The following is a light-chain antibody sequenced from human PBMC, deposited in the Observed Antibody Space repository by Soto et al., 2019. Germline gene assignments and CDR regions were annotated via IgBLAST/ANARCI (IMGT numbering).Light chain of an antibody. CDR1: QGISNY. Sequence: DIQMTQSPSALSASVSNRVTITCVASQGISNYLAWYQQKPGKVPTLLIYAASTLQSGVPSRFSGSGSGTDFTLTISSLQPEDVATYYCQKYNSASWTFGQATKVDI. CDR3: QKYNSASWT. V-gene: IGKV1-27*01. CDR2: AAS. J-gene: IGKJ1*01.